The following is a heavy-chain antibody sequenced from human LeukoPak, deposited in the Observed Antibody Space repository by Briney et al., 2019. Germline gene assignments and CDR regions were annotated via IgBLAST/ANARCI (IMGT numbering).Heavy chain of an antibody. CDR3: ARRSFRGVITLRYYYYMDV. D-gene: IGHD3-10*01. CDR2: INHSGST. J-gene: IGHJ6*03. CDR1: GGSISSGSYY. Sequence: PSQTLSLTCTVSGGSISSGSYYWSWLRQPPGKGLEWTGEINHSGSTNYNPSLKSRVTISVDTSKNQFSLKLSSVTAADTAVYYCARRSFRGVITLRYYYYMDVWGKGTTVTISS. V-gene: IGHV4-30-2*01.